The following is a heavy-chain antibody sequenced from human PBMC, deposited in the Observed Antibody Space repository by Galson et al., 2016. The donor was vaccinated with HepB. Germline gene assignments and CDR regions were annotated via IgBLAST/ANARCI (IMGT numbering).Heavy chain of an antibody. D-gene: IGHD3-3*01. V-gene: IGHV4-59*01. Sequence: ETLSLTCSVSSGSIGSYHWNWIRQPPGKGLEWIGSVYYSGTTAYNPSLKSRVTISVDTSKNQFSLNLNSVTAADTAMYYCARAVSAFGKGWFDPWGQGILVTVSS. CDR3: ARAVSAFGKGWFDP. CDR1: SGSIGSYH. J-gene: IGHJ5*02. CDR2: VYYSGTT.